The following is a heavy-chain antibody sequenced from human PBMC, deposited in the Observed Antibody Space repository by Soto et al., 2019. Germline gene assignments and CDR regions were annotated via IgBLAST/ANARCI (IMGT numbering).Heavy chain of an antibody. Sequence: QVTLKESGPVLVKPTETLTLTCTVSGFSLSNARMGVSWIRQPPGKALEWLAHIFSNDENSYSTSLKSRLTISKDTSKRQVVLTMTNMDPVDTATYYCARFQGDILTGFGPLYGMDVWGQGTTVTVSS. CDR1: GFSLSNARMG. CDR2: IFSNDEN. V-gene: IGHV2-26*01. J-gene: IGHJ6*02. CDR3: ARFQGDILTGFGPLYGMDV. D-gene: IGHD3-9*01.